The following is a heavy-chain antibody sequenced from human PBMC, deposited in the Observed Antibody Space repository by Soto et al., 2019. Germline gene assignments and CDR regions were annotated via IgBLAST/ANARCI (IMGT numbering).Heavy chain of an antibody. CDR3: ARRVEYYDSSGYKRDDALDI. D-gene: IGHD3-22*01. CDR1: GFTFSSYA. V-gene: IGHV3-30-3*01. J-gene: IGHJ3*02. CDR2: ISYDGSNK. Sequence: QVQLVESGGGVVQPGRSLRLSCAASGFTFSSYAMHWVRQAPGKGLEWVAVISYDGSNKYYADSVKGRFTISRDNSKNTLYLQMNSLRAEDTAVYYCARRVEYYDSSGYKRDDALDIWGQGTMVTVSS.